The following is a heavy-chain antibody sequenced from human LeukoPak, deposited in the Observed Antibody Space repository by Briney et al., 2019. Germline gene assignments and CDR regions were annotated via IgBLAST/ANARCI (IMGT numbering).Heavy chain of an antibody. J-gene: IGHJ6*02. V-gene: IGHV3-21*01. CDR2: ISSSSSYI. CDR3: ARDVPRFLEWLALDYYYYYGMDV. CDR1: GFTFSGYS. Sequence: GGSLRLSCAASGFTFSGYSMNWVRQAPGKGLEWVSSISSSSSYIYYADSVKGRFTISRDNAKNSLYLQMNSLRAEDTAVYYCARDVPRFLEWLALDYYYYYGMDVWGQGTTVTVSS. D-gene: IGHD3-3*01.